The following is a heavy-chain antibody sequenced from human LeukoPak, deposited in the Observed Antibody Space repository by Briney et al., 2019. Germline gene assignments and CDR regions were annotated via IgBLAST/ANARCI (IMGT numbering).Heavy chain of an antibody. Sequence: GGSLRLSCAGSGLTFSTYWMHWVRQVPGKGPVWVARINSDGRSTSHADSVKGRFTISRDNAKNTLYLQMNSVRAEDTSVYYCARGYGDSWFYFDYWGQGALVTVSS. CDR3: ARGYGDSWFYFDY. CDR1: GLTFSTYW. CDR2: INSDGRST. J-gene: IGHJ4*02. V-gene: IGHV3-74*01. D-gene: IGHD6-13*01.